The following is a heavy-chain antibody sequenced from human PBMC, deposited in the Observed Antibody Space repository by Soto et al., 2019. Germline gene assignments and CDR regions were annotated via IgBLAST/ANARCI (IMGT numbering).Heavy chain of an antibody. V-gene: IGHV3-48*02. CDR2: ISSSSSTI. CDR1: GFTFSSYS. Sequence: EVQLVESGGGLVQPGGSLRLSCAASGFTFSSYSMNWVRQAPGKGLEWVSYISSSSSTIYYADSVKGRFTISRDNAKNSLYLQMNSLRDEDTAVYYCASNSLRYYYCGMDVWGQGTTVTVSS. J-gene: IGHJ6*02. CDR3: ASNSLRYYYCGMDV.